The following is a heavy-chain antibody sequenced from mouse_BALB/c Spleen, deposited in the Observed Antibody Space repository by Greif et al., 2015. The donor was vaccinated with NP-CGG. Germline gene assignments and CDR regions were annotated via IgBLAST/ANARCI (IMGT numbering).Heavy chain of an antibody. CDR1: GFAFSSYD. V-gene: IGHV5-9*02. CDR3: ARQTGTWFAY. J-gene: IGHJ3*01. CDR2: ISSGGSYT. Sequence: EVHLVESGGGLVKPGGSLKLSCAASGFAFSSYDMSWVRQTPEKRLEWVATISSGGSYTYYPDSVKGRFTISRDNARNTLYLQMSSLRSEDTALYYCARQTGTWFAYWGQGTLVTVSA. D-gene: IGHD4-1*01.